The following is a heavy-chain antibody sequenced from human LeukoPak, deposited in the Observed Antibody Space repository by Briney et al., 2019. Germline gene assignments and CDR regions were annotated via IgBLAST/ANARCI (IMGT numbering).Heavy chain of an antibody. D-gene: IGHD3-16*01. CDR2: IFYSGST. Sequence: PSETLSLTCTVSGGSISSYYWSWIRQPPGKRLEWIGYIFYSGSTKYNPSLKSRVTISVDTSKNQFSLKLNSVTAADTAVYYCARDRGEALDYWGQGTLVTVSS. CDR3: ARDRGEALDY. CDR1: GGSISSYY. J-gene: IGHJ4*02. V-gene: IGHV4-59*01.